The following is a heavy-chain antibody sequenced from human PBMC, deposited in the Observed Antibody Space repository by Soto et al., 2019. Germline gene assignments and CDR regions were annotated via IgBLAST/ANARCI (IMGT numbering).Heavy chain of an antibody. V-gene: IGHV1-8*01. D-gene: IGHD3-9*01. CDR2: MNPNSGNT. CDR3: AKAKDVYDILTGGIYYYYYYGMDV. J-gene: IGHJ6*02. CDR1: GYTFTSYD. Sequence: ASVKVSCKASGYTFTSYDINWVRQATGQGLEWMGWMNPNSGNTGYAQKFQGRVTMTRNTSISTAYMELSSLRAEDTAVYYCAKAKDVYDILTGGIYYYYYYGMDVWGQGTTVTVSS.